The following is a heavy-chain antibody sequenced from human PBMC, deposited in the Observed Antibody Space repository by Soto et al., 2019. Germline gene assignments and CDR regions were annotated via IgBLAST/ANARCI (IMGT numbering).Heavy chain of an antibody. CDR3: AKDLYSSSWGYFQH. Sequence: EVQLLESGEGLVQPGGSLRLSCAASGFTFSSYAMSWVRQAPGKGLEWVSAISGSGSSTYYADSVKGRFTISRDNSKNTLYLQMNSLRAEDTAVYYCAKDLYSSSWGYFQHWGQGTLVTVSS. J-gene: IGHJ1*01. D-gene: IGHD6-13*01. CDR2: ISGSGSST. CDR1: GFTFSSYA. V-gene: IGHV3-23*01.